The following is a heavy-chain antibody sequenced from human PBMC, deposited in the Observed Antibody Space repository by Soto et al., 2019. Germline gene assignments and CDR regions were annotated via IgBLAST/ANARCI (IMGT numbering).Heavy chain of an antibody. Sequence: TSETLSLTCTVSGGSISSYYWSWIRQPPGKGLEWIGDIYYSGSTNYNPSLKSRVTISVDTSKNQFSLKLSSVTAADTAVYYCARHRRDCSGGSCYSENSGYNYYFDYWGQGTLVTVSS. D-gene: IGHD2-15*01. CDR1: GGSISSYY. J-gene: IGHJ4*02. CDR2: IYYSGST. CDR3: ARHRRDCSGGSCYSENSGYNYYFDY. V-gene: IGHV4-59*08.